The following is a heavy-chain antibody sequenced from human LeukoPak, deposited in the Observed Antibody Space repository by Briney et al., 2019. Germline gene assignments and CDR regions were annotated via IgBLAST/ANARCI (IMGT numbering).Heavy chain of an antibody. V-gene: IGHV1-69*13. D-gene: IGHD3-9*01. CDR3: ASSVLTGYNANYYMDV. J-gene: IGHJ6*03. CDR1: GGTFSSYA. Sequence: GASVKVSCKASGGTFSSYAISWVRQAPGQGLEWMGGIIPIFGTANYAQKFQGRVTITADESTSTAYMELSSLRSEDTAVYYCASSVLTGYNANYYMDVWGKGTTVTISS. CDR2: IIPIFGTA.